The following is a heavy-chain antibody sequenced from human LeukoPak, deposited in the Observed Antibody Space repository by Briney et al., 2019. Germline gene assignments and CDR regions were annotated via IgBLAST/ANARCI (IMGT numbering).Heavy chain of an antibody. CDR3: ARSWYYFDY. CDR1: GFTFSDYA. J-gene: IGHJ4*02. CDR2: ISGGGGST. Sequence: PGGSLRLSCAASGFTFSDYAMTWVRQAPGKGLEWVSAISGGGGSTYYADSVKGRFTISRDNSKDTLYLQMNGLRAEDTAVYYCARSWYYFDYWGQGALVTVSS. D-gene: IGHD2-15*01. V-gene: IGHV3-23*01.